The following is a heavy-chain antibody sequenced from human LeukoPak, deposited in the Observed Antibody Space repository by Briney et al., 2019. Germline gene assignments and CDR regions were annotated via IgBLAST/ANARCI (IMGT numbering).Heavy chain of an antibody. D-gene: IGHD6-13*01. CDR2: INPNSGGT. CDR1: GYTFTGYY. CDR3: ARDVEQQLVRMGWFDP. J-gene: IGHJ5*02. Sequence: ASVKVSCKASGYTFTGYYMHWVRQAPGQGLEWMGWINPNSGGTNYAQKFQGRVTMTRDTSISTAYMELSRLRSDDTAVYYCARDVEQQLVRMGWFDPWGQGTLVTVSS. V-gene: IGHV1-2*02.